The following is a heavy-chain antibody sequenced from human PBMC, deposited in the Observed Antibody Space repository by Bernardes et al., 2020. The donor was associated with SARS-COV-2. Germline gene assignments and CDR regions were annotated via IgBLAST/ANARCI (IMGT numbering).Heavy chain of an antibody. D-gene: IGHD3-3*01. J-gene: IGHJ6*02. V-gene: IGHV3-21*01. CDR3: SRDKDFGVVIDSYSYYYGMDV. CDR2: ISSSSSYI. CDR1: GFTFSRYT. Sequence: GGSLRLSCAASGFTFSRYTMNWVRQAPGKGLEWVSSISSSSSYIYYADSMKGRFTISRDNAKNSLYLQMNSLRAEDTAVYYFSRDKDFGVVIDSYSYYYGMDVWGQGTTVTVSS.